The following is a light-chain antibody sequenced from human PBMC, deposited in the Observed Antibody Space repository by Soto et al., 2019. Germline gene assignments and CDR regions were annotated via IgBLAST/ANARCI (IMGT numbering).Light chain of an antibody. J-gene: IGKJ4*01. V-gene: IGKV3-15*01. CDR3: QHYKTWPLA. CDR2: DAY. CDR1: QGVGST. Sequence: EIVMTQSPATLSVSPVERVTLSFRTSQGVGSTLAWYRQQPGQAPRLLIYDAYIRATGVPARFSGSGSGTEFTLTISSLQSEDFAVYYCQHYKTWPLAFGGGTKV.